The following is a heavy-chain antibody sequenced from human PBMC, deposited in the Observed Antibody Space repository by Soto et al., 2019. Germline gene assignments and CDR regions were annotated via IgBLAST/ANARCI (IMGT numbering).Heavy chain of an antibody. CDR1: GYTFTSYD. CDR3: ARGVRFLEWLKYYYYMDV. D-gene: IGHD3-3*01. CDR2: MNPNSGNT. J-gene: IGHJ6*03. V-gene: IGHV1-8*01. Sequence: SGYTFTSYDINWVRQATGQGLEWMGWMNPNSGNTGYAQKFQGRVTMTRNTSISTAYMELSSLKSDDTAVYYCARGVRFLEWLKYYYYMDVWGKGTTVTVSS.